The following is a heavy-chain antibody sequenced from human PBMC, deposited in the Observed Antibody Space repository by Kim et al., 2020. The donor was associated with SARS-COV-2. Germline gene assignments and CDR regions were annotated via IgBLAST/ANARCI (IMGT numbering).Heavy chain of an antibody. D-gene: IGHD3-22*01. Sequence: SETLSLTCTVSGGSISSGGYYWSWIRQHPGKGLEWIGYIYYSGSTYYNPSLKSRVTISVDTSKNQFSLKLRSVTAADTAVYYCASAAGLEYYYDSGGFDPWGQGTLVTVSS. CDR3: ASAAGLEYYYDSGGFDP. CDR2: IYYSGST. CDR1: GGSISSGGYY. J-gene: IGHJ5*02. V-gene: IGHV4-31*03.